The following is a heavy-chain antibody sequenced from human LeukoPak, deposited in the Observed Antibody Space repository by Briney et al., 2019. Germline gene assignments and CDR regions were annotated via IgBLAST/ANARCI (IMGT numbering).Heavy chain of an antibody. D-gene: IGHD5-24*01. J-gene: IGHJ3*02. V-gene: IGHV3-48*04. CDR3: ARGRSEDGYIPHPFDI. CDR1: EFSFSTYW. CDR2: ISSSGSTI. Sequence: GGSLRLSCVASEFSFSTYWMSWVRQAPGKGLEWVSYISSSGSTIYYADSVKGRFTISRDNAKNSLYLQMNSLRAEDTAVYYCARGRSEDGYIPHPFDIWGQGTMVTVSS.